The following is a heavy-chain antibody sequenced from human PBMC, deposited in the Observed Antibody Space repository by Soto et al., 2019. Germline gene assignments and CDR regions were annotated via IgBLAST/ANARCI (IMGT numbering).Heavy chain of an antibody. V-gene: IGHV4-34*01. CDR3: ARERYCTNGVCYTSYYYYGMDV. CDR2: INHSGST. J-gene: IGHJ6*02. CDR1: GGSFSGYY. Sequence: SETLSLTCAVYGGSFSGYYWSWIRQPPGKGLEWIGEINHSGSTNYNPSLKSRVTISVDTSKNQFSLKLSSVTAADTAVYYCARERYCTNGVCYTSYYYYGMDVWGQGTTVTVSS. D-gene: IGHD2-8*01.